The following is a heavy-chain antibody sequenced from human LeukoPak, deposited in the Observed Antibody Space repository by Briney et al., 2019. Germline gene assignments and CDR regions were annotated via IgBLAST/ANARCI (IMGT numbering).Heavy chain of an antibody. J-gene: IGHJ3*02. Sequence: GGCLRLSCAASGFTFRNYGMHWVRQAPGKGLEWVAVIWYDGSNKDYVDSVKGRFAISRDNSNNTLYLQMNSLRVEDTAIYYCARIVSGTGAFGMWGQGTLVTVSS. D-gene: IGHD1-14*01. CDR3: ARIVSGTGAFGM. CDR2: IWYDGSNK. V-gene: IGHV3-33*01. CDR1: GFTFRNYG.